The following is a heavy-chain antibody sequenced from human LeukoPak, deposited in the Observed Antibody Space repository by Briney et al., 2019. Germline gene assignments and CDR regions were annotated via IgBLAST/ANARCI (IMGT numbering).Heavy chain of an antibody. Sequence: GGSLRLSCAASGFTFSSYGMTWVRQAPGKGLEWVSGITTSGDITYYADSVKGRFTVSRDNSKNTLYLRMSSLRAEDTAVYYCARPPSITLMVVSSWGQGTLVTVSS. CDR3: ARPPSITLMVVSS. CDR2: ITTSGDIT. D-gene: IGHD3-22*01. CDR1: GFTFSSYG. V-gene: IGHV3-23*01. J-gene: IGHJ5*02.